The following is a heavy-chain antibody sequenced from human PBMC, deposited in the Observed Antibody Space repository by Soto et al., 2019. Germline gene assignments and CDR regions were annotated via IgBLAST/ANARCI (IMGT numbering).Heavy chain of an antibody. Sequence: ASVKVSCKASGYTFTSYDINWVRQATGQGLEWMGWMNPNSGNTGYAQKFQGRVTMTTNTSTSTAYMELRSLRSEDTAVYYCASYEKADFWSGYYTGFYYGMDVWGQGTTVTVSS. CDR2: MNPNSGNT. V-gene: IGHV1-8*01. D-gene: IGHD3-3*01. CDR1: GYTFTSYD. J-gene: IGHJ6*02. CDR3: ASYEKADFWSGYYTGFYYGMDV.